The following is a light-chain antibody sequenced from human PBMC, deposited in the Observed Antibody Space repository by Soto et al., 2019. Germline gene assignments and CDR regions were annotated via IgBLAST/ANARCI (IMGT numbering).Light chain of an antibody. J-gene: IGKJ1*01. CDR1: QSVSSSS. CDR2: DAS. Sequence: EIVLTQSPGTLSLSPGERATLSCRASQSVSSSSLAWYQQKRGQAPRLLIHDASSRATGIPDRFSGSGSGTDFTLTISRLEPEDFATYYCQQYDSFSVTFGQGTKVEIK. V-gene: IGKV3-20*01. CDR3: QQYDSFSVT.